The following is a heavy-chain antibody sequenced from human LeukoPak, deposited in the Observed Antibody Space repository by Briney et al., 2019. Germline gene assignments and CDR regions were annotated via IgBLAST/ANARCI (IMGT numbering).Heavy chain of an antibody. J-gene: IGHJ4*02. D-gene: IGHD3-22*01. CDR3: ARASLNRAYYDSSGYYYPSDY. Sequence: SETLSLTCTVSGGSISSYYWSGIRQHPGKGLEWIGYIYYSGSTYYNPSLKSRVTISVDTSKNQFSLKLSSVTAADTAVYYCARASLNRAYYDSSGYYYPSDYRGQGTLVTVSS. CDR1: GGSISSYY. V-gene: IGHV4-59*06. CDR2: IYYSGST.